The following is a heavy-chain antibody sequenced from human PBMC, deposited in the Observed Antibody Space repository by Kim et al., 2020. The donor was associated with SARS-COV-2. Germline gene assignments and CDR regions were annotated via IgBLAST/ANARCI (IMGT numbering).Heavy chain of an antibody. CDR3: AKDENYYYGSGSPTFDP. J-gene: IGHJ5*02. D-gene: IGHD3-10*01. Sequence: VKGRFTISRDNTKNTLYLQMNSLRAEDTAVYYCAKDENYYYGSGSPTFDPWGQGTLVTVSS. V-gene: IGHV3-23*01.